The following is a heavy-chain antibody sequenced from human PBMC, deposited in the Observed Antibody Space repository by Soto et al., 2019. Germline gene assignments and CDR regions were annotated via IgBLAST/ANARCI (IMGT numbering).Heavy chain of an antibody. J-gene: IGHJ4*02. Sequence: EVQLVESGGGLVQPGGSLRLSCAASGFTFSDHYMDWVRQAPGKGLEWVGRIRNRPNSYTTQYAASVKGRFAVLRDDSENLVYLQMNDLKTEDTAVYYCVRDSGRGFYFDYWGQVAQVTVSS. CDR3: VRDSGRGFYFDY. V-gene: IGHV3-72*01. D-gene: IGHD3-10*01. CDR2: IRNRPNSYTT. CDR1: GFTFSDHY.